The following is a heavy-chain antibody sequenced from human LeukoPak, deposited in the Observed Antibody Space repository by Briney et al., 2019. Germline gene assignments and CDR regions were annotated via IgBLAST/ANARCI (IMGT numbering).Heavy chain of an antibody. J-gene: IGHJ6*02. V-gene: IGHV4-39*07. Sequence: SETLSLTCTVSGGSISTSSYYWGWIRQPPGKGLEWIGSIYYSGSTYYNPSLKSRVTISVDKSKNQFSLKLSSVTAADTAVYYCARTRQTIFGVVIISSGMDVWGQGTTVTVSS. CDR1: GGSISTSSYY. D-gene: IGHD3-3*01. CDR3: ARTRQTIFGVVIISSGMDV. CDR2: IYYSGST.